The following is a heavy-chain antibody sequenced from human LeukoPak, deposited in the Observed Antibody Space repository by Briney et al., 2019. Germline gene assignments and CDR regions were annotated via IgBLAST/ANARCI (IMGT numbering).Heavy chain of an antibody. Sequence: GGSLRLSCAASGFTVSSNYISWVRQAPGKGLEWVSVIYSGGSTYYSDSVQGRFTISRDTSKNTLYLQMNSLRAEDTAVYYCAWVGYDIDYWGQGTLVTVSS. J-gene: IGHJ4*02. CDR2: IYSGGST. CDR1: GFTVSSNY. V-gene: IGHV3-53*01. CDR3: AWVGYDIDY. D-gene: IGHD5-12*01.